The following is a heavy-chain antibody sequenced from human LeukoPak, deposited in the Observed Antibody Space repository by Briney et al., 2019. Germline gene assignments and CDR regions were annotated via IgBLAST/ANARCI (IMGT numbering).Heavy chain of an antibody. CDR1: GGSISSGDYS. CDR2: IYYSGST. V-gene: IGHV4-30-4*08. D-gene: IGHD3-3*01. J-gene: IGHJ4*02. Sequence: SETLSLACTVSGGSISSGDYSWSWIRQPPGKGLEWIGYIYYSGSTYYNPSLNSRVTISVDTSKNQFSLNLSSVTAADTAVFYCARQAIFGVVPLDYWGQGTLVTVSS. CDR3: ARQAIFGVVPLDY.